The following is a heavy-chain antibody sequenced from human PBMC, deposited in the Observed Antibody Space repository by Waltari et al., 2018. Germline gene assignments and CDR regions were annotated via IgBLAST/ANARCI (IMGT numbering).Heavy chain of an antibody. Sequence: EVQLVESGGGLVQPGGSLRLSCAASGSTFSVPPLHWVCQASGKGLEWVGRIRSKANSYATAYAASVKGRFTISRDDSKNTAYLQMNSLKTEDTAVYYCTRGGSSSWGDYWGQGTLVTVYS. CDR1: GSTFSVPP. V-gene: IGHV3-73*01. CDR2: IRSKANSYAT. D-gene: IGHD6-13*01. CDR3: TRGGSSSWGDY. J-gene: IGHJ4*02.